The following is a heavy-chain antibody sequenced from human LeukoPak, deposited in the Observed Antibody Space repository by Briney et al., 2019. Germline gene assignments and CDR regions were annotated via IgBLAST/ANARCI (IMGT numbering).Heavy chain of an antibody. CDR2: IYYTGST. J-gene: IGHJ4*02. CDR1: GGSINDYY. CDR3: ARNTCSGGSCFLHF. Sequence: SETLSLTCTVSGGSINDYYWSWIRQPPGKGLEWIGFIYYTGSTNYNPSLKGRVTISLDTSKNHFSLRLSSVTAADTAVYYCARNTCSGGSCFLHFWGQATLVTVSS. D-gene: IGHD2-15*01. V-gene: IGHV4-59*01.